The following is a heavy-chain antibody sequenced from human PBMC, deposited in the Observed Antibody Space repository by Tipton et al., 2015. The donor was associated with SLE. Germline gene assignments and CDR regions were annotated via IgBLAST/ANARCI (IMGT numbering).Heavy chain of an antibody. CDR1: GGSISSSSYY. J-gene: IGHJ6*03. CDR3: ARWGSFYYYMDV. D-gene: IGHD3-16*02. CDR2: IYYSGST. Sequence: LRLTCTVSGGSISSSSYYWGWIRQPPGKGLEWIGSIYYSGSTYYNPSLKSRLTISVDTSKNQFSLKLNSVTAADTAVYYCARWGSFYYYMDVWGKGTTVTVSS. V-gene: IGHV4-39*07.